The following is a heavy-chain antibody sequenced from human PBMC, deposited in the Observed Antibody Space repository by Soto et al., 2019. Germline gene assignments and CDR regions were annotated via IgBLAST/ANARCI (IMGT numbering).Heavy chain of an antibody. Sequence: QVQLVQSGAEVKKPGSSVKVSCKASGGTFSSYAISWVRQAPGQGLEWMGGIIPIFGTANYAQKFQGRVTITADASTRKGYMELSSLRSEDTAVYYCARADKTTMFGVFRAPGYYYYGMDVWGQGTTVTVSS. CDR1: GGTFSSYA. J-gene: IGHJ6*02. V-gene: IGHV1-69*01. CDR2: IIPIFGTA. D-gene: IGHD3-3*01. CDR3: ARADKTTMFGVFRAPGYYYYGMDV.